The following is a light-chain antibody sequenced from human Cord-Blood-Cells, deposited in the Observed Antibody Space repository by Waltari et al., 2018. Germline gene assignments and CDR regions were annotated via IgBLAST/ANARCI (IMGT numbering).Light chain of an antibody. CDR2: AAS. CDR3: QQSYSTPQT. Sequence: DIQMTQSPSSLSASVGDRVTITCRASQSISSDLNWYQQKPGKAPKPLIYAASSLQSGVPSRFSGSGSGTDFTLTISSLPPEDFATYYCQQSYSTPQTFGQGTKVEIK. J-gene: IGKJ1*01. CDR1: QSISSD. V-gene: IGKV1-39*01.